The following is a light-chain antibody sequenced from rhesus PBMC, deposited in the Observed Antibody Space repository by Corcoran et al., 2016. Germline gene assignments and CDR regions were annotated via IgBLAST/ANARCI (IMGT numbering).Light chain of an antibody. CDR3: CQHRNGYS. CDR1: QNANSH. J-gene: IGKJ2*01. Sequence: QVILTQSPATLSLSPGERATPSCRASQNANSHFAWYQQKPGQTPRLLTYDPPNRATGTPDGFSGSGSGTDFRLTISSLEPEDVGTYYCCQHRNGYSFGQGTKVEIK. CDR2: DPP. V-gene: IGKV3-10*01.